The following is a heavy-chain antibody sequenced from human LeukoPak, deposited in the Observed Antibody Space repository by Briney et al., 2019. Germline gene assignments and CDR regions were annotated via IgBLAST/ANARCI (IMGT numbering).Heavy chain of an antibody. D-gene: IGHD3-10*01. CDR3: ARDSPYYGSGSTDY. CDR1: GGSISSGSYY. Sequence: SETLSLTCTVSGGSISSGSYYWSWIRQPAGKGLEWIGRIYTSGSTNYNPSLKSRVTISVDTSKNQFSLKLSSVTAADTAVYYCARDSPYYGSGSTDYWGQGTLVTVSS. J-gene: IGHJ4*02. CDR2: IYTSGST. V-gene: IGHV4-61*02.